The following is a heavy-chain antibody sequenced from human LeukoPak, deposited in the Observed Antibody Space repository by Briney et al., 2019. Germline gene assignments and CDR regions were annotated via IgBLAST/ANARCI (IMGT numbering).Heavy chain of an antibody. CDR2: VFAIEGT. J-gene: IGHJ6*02. CDR3: ARQEDSYRDYGSYFYSGLDV. D-gene: IGHD4-17*01. CDR1: GVSISPYY. V-gene: IGHV4-59*08. Sequence: SETLSLTCTVSGVSISPYYWHWLRQTPGKGLEWLGYVFAIEGTNYNPSLKNRVTISLDTSRNQFSLRLNSVTAADTAVYYCARQEDSYRDYGSYFYSGLDVWGQGTAVTVSS.